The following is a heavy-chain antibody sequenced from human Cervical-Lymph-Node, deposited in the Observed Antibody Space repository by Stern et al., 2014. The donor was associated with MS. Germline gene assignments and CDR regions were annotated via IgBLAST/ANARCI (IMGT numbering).Heavy chain of an antibody. V-gene: IGHV3-30*03. Sequence: VQLVESGGGVVQPGRSLRLSCEASGFRFSSYGIHWVRQAPGKGLEWVAVISYDGSNTHYGVSVKGRFTISRDNSKNMLFLHMNSLSAEDTAVYYCVTGRGYMSGQPDFDDWGQGALVTVTS. CDR1: GFRFSSYG. D-gene: IGHD5-18*01. CDR2: ISYDGSNT. CDR3: VTGRGYMSGQPDFDD. J-gene: IGHJ4*02.